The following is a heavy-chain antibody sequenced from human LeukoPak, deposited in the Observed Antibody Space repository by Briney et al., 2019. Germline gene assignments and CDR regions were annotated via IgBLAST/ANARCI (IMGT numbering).Heavy chain of an antibody. CDR3: ARRAYYDSSGYIFDY. Sequence: SETLSLTCTVSDGSISSYYWSWIRQPPGKGLEWIGYIYYSGSTYYNPSLKSRVTISVDTSKNQFSLKLSSVTAADTAVYYCARRAYYDSSGYIFDYWGQGTLVTVSS. D-gene: IGHD3-22*01. V-gene: IGHV4-59*08. CDR1: DGSISSYY. J-gene: IGHJ4*02. CDR2: IYYSGST.